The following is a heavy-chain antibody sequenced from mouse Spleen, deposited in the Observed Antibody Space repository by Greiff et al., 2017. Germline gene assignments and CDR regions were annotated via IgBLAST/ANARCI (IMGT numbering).Heavy chain of an antibody. CDR2: IRNKANGYTT. D-gene: IGHD2-4*01. J-gene: IGHJ2*01. CDR1: GFTFTDYY. Sequence: EVHLVESGGGLVQPGGSLRLSCATSGFTFTDYYMSWVRQPPGKALEWLGFIRNKANGYTTEYSASVKGRFTISRDNSQSILYLQMNTLRAEDSATYYCARDEMITTGYFDYWGQGTTLTVSS. V-gene: IGHV7-3*02. CDR3: ARDEMITTGYFDY.